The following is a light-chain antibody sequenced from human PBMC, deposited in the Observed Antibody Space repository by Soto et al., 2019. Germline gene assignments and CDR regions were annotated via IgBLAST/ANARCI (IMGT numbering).Light chain of an antibody. J-gene: IGLJ1*01. CDR1: SSDVGTYDF. CDR2: DVS. Sequence: QSALTQPASVSGSPGQSIAISCTGSSSDVGTYDFVSWYQQHPGKAPELMIYDVSNRPSGISNRFSGSKSGNTASLTISGLQAEDEADYDCSSYTHTSTPYVFGTGTKVTVL. CDR3: SSYTHTSTPYV. V-gene: IGLV2-14*03.